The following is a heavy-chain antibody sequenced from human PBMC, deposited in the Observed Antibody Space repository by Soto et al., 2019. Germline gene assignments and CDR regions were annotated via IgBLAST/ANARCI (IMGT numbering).Heavy chain of an antibody. Sequence: SETLSLTCTVSGGSISSYYWSWIRQPPGKGLEWIGYIYYSGSTNYNPSLKSRLTISVGTSTNQFSLKLSSVTAADTSRDYCARAVAYDSSGYLLYRAGPYWYFDLWGRGTLVTVSS. CDR1: GGSISSYY. D-gene: IGHD3-22*01. V-gene: IGHV4-59*01. CDR3: ARAVAYDSSGYLLYRAGPYWYFDL. J-gene: IGHJ2*01. CDR2: IYYSGST.